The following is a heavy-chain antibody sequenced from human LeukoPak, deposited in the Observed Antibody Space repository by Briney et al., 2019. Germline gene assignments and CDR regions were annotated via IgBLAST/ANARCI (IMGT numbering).Heavy chain of an antibody. V-gene: IGHV1-69*08. D-gene: IGHD1-26*01. CDR1: GGTFRSHI. CDR2: IAPIIDSA. CDR3: TRVNLRGSQYNWFDP. Sequence: SVKVSCKTFGGTFRSHIFSWVRQAPGQGLEWMGKIAPIIDSAKYSQKFRDRLTITGDSSTGTAYMELSSLTPEDTALYYCTRVNLRGSQYNWFDPWGQGTLVIVSS. J-gene: IGHJ5*02.